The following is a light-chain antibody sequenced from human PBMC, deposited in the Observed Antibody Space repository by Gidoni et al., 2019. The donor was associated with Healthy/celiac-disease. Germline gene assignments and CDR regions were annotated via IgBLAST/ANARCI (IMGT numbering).Light chain of an antibody. J-gene: IGKJ1*01. V-gene: IGKV3-20*01. CDR3: QQYGSSPWT. CDR1: QSVSSSY. Sequence: EIVFTPSPGPLSLSPGERATLSCRASQSVSSSYLAWYQQKPGQAPRLLIYGAASRATGRPDRFSGSGSGTDFTLTISRMEPEDFAVYYCQQYGSSPWTFGQGTKVEIK. CDR2: GAA.